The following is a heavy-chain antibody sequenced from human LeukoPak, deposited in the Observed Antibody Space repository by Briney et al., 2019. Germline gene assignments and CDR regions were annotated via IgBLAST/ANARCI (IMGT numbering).Heavy chain of an antibody. V-gene: IGHV3-7*01. D-gene: IGHD5-18*01. J-gene: IGHJ4*02. CDR3: AKQPDKGYSYGYWAYFDY. CDR2: IKQDGSEK. Sequence: GGSLRLSCAASGFTFSSYWMSWVRQAPGKGLEWVANIKQDGSEKYYVDSVKGRFTISRDNAKNSLYLQMNSLRAEDTAVYYCAKQPDKGYSYGYWAYFDYWGQGTLVTVSS. CDR1: GFTFSSYW.